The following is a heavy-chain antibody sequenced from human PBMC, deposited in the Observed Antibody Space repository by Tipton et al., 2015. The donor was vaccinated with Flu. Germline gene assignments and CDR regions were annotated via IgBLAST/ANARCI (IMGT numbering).Heavy chain of an antibody. Sequence: LRLSCTVSGGSISSGGYYRSWIRQAPGKGLEWIGYIFYNGSTNYNPSLKSRVTLSADSPKNQFSLMLRSVTAADTAVYYCARTTYDYSNYGTPGAYGMDVWGQGTTVTVSS. V-gene: IGHV4-61*08. CDR3: ARTTYDYSNYGTPGAYGMDV. CDR1: GGSISSGGYY. CDR2: IFYNGST. D-gene: IGHD4-11*01. J-gene: IGHJ6*02.